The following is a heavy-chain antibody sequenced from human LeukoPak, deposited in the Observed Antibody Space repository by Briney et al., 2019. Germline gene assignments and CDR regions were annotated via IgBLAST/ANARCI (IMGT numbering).Heavy chain of an antibody. D-gene: IGHD1-26*01. CDR2: ISAYNGNT. J-gene: IGHJ4*02. V-gene: IGHV1-18*01. CDR3: VRDSLVGATTYVDY. Sequence: GASVKVSCKASGYTFTSYGISWVRQAPGQGLEWMGWISAYNGNTNYAQKLQGRVTMTTDTSTSTAYMELRSLRSDDTAVYYCVRDSLVGATTYVDYWGQGTLVTVSS. CDR1: GYTFTSYG.